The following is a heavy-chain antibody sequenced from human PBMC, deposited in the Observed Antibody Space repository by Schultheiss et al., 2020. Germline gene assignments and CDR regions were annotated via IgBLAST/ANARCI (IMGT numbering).Heavy chain of an antibody. J-gene: IGHJ4*02. Sequence: GGSLRLSCAASGFTFSIYAMTWVRQAPGKGLEWVSRINSEGSSTKYADSVKGRFTISRDNAKKTLYLQMNSLRVEDTAVYYCVKGAGPDYWGQGTLVTVSS. CDR1: GFTFSIYA. CDR3: VKGAGPDY. CDR2: INSEGSST. V-gene: IGHV3-74*03. D-gene: IGHD6-19*01.